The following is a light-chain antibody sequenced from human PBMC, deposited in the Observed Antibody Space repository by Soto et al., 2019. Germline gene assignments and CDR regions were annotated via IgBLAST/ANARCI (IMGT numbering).Light chain of an antibody. CDR1: QGISSA. Sequence: AIQLTQSPSSLSASVGDRVTITCRASQGISSALAWYQQKPGKAPKLLIYDASSLESGVPSRFSGSGSGTDFTLTISSLQTEDFATYCCQQFNSYPHTFGQGTKLEIK. J-gene: IGKJ2*01. V-gene: IGKV1-13*02. CDR2: DAS. CDR3: QQFNSYPHT.